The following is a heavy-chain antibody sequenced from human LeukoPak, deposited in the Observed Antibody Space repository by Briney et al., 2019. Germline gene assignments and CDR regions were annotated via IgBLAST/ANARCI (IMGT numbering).Heavy chain of an antibody. V-gene: IGHV4-34*01. Sequence: PSETLSLTXAVYGGSFRGYYWSWIRQAPGKGLEWIGEINHSGSTNYNPSLKSRVTISVDTSKNQFPLKLSSVTAADTAVYYCARGPGEEVAARLGYYYMDVWGKGTTVTVSS. CDR1: GGSFRGYY. J-gene: IGHJ6*03. D-gene: IGHD6-6*01. CDR3: ARGPGEEVAARLGYYYMDV. CDR2: INHSGST.